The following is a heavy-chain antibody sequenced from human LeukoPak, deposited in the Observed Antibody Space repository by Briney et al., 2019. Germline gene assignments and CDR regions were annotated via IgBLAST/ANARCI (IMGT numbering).Heavy chain of an antibody. Sequence: GRSLRLSCAASGFTFSSYGMHWVRQAPGKGLEWVAVISYDGNYKYYADSVKGRFTISRDNSRNTLYLQMNGLRAEDTAVYYCAKDLGFERQLLCLGNWGQGALVTVSS. J-gene: IGHJ4*02. V-gene: IGHV3-30*18. CDR3: AKDLGFERQLLCLGN. D-gene: IGHD3-16*01. CDR1: GFTFSSYG. CDR2: ISYDGNYK.